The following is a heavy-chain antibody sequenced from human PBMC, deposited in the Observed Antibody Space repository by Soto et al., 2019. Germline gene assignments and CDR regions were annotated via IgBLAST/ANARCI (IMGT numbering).Heavy chain of an antibody. CDR2: IYDNGIT. CDR3: ARTYDSNGYANEFDS. V-gene: IGHV4-59*12. Sequence: SETLSLTCSVSGRSITSYYWSWVRQPPGKGLEWIGYIYDNGITSQNPSLESRVTMSADTSQNQFSLKLTSVTGADTAVYYCARTYDSNGYANEFDSWGQGILVTVSS. J-gene: IGHJ4*02. D-gene: IGHD3-22*01. CDR1: GRSITSYY.